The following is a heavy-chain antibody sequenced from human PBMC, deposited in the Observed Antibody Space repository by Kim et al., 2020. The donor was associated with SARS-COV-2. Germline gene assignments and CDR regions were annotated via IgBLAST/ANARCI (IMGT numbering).Heavy chain of an antibody. D-gene: IGHD4-4*01. V-gene: IGHV3-48*03. J-gene: IGHJ4*02. CDR2: I. CDR3: ARGPNYSPFDY. Sequence: INQAGSVKGRFTISREHDKKHLYLQMNSLRADDTAVYYCARGPNYSPFDYWGQGTLVTVSS.